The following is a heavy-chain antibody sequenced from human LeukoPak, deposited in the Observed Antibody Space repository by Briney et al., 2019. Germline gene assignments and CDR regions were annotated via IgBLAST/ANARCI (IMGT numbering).Heavy chain of an antibody. D-gene: IGHD1-26*01. CDR2: LAVASGNT. CDR3: AAELHEGAVYFPH. Sequence: ASVKVSCKASGFTFISSVIHWVRQARGQRLEWIGWLAVASGNTNYVQELRGRVTITRDMSTSTAYMELTSLTSEDTAVYYCAAELHEGAVYFPHWGQGSLVTVSS. CDR1: GFTFISSV. V-gene: IGHV1-58*02. J-gene: IGHJ1*01.